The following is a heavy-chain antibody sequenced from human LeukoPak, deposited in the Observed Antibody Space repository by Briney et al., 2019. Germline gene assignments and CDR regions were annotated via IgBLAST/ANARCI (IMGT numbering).Heavy chain of an antibody. CDR1: GFTFNYYW. V-gene: IGHV3-7*03. CDR2: VKPDGSEK. CDR3: ARDGHYFAMDV. J-gene: IGHJ6*02. Sequence: GGSLSLSCAASGFTFNYYWMSWVRQTPGKGLEWLANVKPDGSEKYYVDSVRGRFTISRGNAKSSVHLQMNGLRAEDTAIYYCARDGHYFAMDVWGQGTTVTVSS.